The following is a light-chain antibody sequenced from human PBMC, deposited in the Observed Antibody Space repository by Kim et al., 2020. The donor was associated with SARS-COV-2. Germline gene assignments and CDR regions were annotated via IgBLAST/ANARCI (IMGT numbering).Light chain of an antibody. CDR3: LLYLNGGRV. CDR1: SGPVTSGHY. CDR2: DTR. V-gene: IGLV7-46*01. J-gene: IGLJ2*01. Sequence: QAVVTQESSLTVSPGGTVTLTCCSSSGPVTSGHYPYWFQQKPGQVPKTLMYDTRNRYSRKPDRFSGSLRWGKAALNLSGAQQEDEADYCCLLYLNGGRVFGGGSQLTVL.